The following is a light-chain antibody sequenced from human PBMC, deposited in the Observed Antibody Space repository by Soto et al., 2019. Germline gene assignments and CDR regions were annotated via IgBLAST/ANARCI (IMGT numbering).Light chain of an antibody. Sequence: PGERATLSCRASQSISSSYLAWYQQKPGQAPRLLIYGASSRATGIPDNFSGSGSGTDFTLTISRLEPEDFAVYYCQQYGSSRWTFGQGTKVEIK. J-gene: IGKJ1*01. CDR1: QSISSSY. CDR3: QQYGSSRWT. V-gene: IGKV3-20*01. CDR2: GAS.